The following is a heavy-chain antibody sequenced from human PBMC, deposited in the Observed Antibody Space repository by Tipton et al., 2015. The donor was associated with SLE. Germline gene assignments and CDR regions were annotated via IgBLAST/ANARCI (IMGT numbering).Heavy chain of an antibody. Sequence: LRLSCAVSSYSISCRNYWGWIRQPPGKGLEWIGSTYHSEITYYNPSLKTRVTISVDTSKNKFSLKLSSVTAADTAMYYCARYGSGTYYWYFDYWCQGTLLTVST. J-gene: IGHJ4*02. D-gene: IGHD3-10*01. V-gene: IGHV4-38-2*01. CDR2: TYHSEIT. CDR1: SYSISCRNY. CDR3: ARYGSGTYYWYFDY.